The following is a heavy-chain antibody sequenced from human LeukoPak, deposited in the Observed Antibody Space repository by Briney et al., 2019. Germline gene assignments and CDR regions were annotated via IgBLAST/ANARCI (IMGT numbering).Heavy chain of an antibody. V-gene: IGHV1-2*02. CDR3: ARDAFSGYSSSWHEDF. D-gene: IGHD6-13*01. Sequence: ASVTVSCTASGYTFTGYYMHWVRQAPGQGLEWMGWINPTSGATNYAQKFLGRMTMTRDTFITTAYMELNRLTSDDTAVYFCARDAFSGYSSSWHEDFWGQGTLVTVSS. CDR1: GYTFTGYY. J-gene: IGHJ4*02. CDR2: INPTSGAT.